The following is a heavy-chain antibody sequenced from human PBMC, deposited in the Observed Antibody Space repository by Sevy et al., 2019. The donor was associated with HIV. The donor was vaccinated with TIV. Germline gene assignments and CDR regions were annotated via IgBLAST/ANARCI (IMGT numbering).Heavy chain of an antibody. Sequence: GGSLRLSCAASGFTFSNAWMSWVRQAPGKGLEWVGRIKSKTDGGTTDYAAPVKGRFTISRDDSKNTLYLQMNSLKTDDTAVYYCTTLLPSYYYDSSGYFAYFDYWGQGTLVTVSS. CDR3: TTLLPSYYYDSSGYFAYFDY. CDR1: GFTFSNAW. CDR2: IKSKTDGGTT. D-gene: IGHD3-22*01. V-gene: IGHV3-15*01. J-gene: IGHJ4*02.